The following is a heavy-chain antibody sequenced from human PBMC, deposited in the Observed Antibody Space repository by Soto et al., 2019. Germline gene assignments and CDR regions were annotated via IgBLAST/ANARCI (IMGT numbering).Heavy chain of an antibody. Sequence: QVQLQESGPGLVKPSETLSLTCTVSGGSISSYYWSWIRQPPGKGLEWIGYIYYCGSTNYNPSLKSRVTISVDTSKNQFSLKLSSVTAADTAVYYCARHGGGMATTANPDYWGQGTLVTVSS. D-gene: IGHD5-12*01. CDR1: GGSISSYY. J-gene: IGHJ4*02. CDR3: ARHGGGMATTANPDY. V-gene: IGHV4-59*08. CDR2: IYYCGST.